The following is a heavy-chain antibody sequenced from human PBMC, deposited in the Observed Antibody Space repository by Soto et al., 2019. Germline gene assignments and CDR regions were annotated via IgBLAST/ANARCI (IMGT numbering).Heavy chain of an antibody. CDR2: IKSKTDGGTT. CDR1: SVSNAW. CDR3: TTGRYSYGQGYYYGMDV. D-gene: IGHD5-18*01. V-gene: IGHV3-15*07. Sequence: SVSNAWMNWVRQAPGKGLEWVGRIKSKTDGGTTDYAAPVKGRFTISRDDSKNTLYLQMNSLKTEDTAVYYCTTGRYSYGQGYYYGMDVW. J-gene: IGHJ6*01.